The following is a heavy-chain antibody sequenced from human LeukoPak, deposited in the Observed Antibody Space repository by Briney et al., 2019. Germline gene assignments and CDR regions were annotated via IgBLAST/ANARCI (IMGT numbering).Heavy chain of an antibody. Sequence: PGGSLRLSCAASGFTFSSYSMNWVRQAPGKGLEWVSSISSSSSYIYYADSVKGRFTISRDNSKNTLYLQMNSLRAEDTAVYYCAKDPVPAANPWYFDLWGRGTLVTVSS. D-gene: IGHD2-2*01. CDR3: AKDPVPAANPWYFDL. J-gene: IGHJ2*01. V-gene: IGHV3-21*01. CDR2: ISSSSSYI. CDR1: GFTFSSYS.